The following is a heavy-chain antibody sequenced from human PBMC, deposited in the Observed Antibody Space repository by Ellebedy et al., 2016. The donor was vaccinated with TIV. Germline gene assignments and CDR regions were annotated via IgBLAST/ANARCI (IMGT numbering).Heavy chain of an antibody. V-gene: IGHV3-21*01. CDR1: GFTFSSYS. CDR2: IRSSSSYI. D-gene: IGHD3-3*01. J-gene: IGHJ4*02. Sequence: GESLKISCAASGFTFSSYSMNWVRQAPGKGLEWVSSIRSSSSYIYYADSEKGRFTIYRDNAKNSLYLQMNSLRAEDTAVYYCARAARVFGVVITPLFDYWGQGTLVTVSS. CDR3: ARAARVFGVVITPLFDY.